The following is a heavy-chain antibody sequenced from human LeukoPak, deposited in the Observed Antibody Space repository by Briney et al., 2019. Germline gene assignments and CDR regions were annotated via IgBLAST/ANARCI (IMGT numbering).Heavy chain of an antibody. V-gene: IGHV3-30-3*02. Sequence: GGSLRLSCAASGFTFSSCAMHWVRQAPGKGLEWVAVISYDGSNKYYADSVKGRFTISRDNSKNTLYLQMDSLRAEDTAVYYCAKMAYGSGSYYNVPYFDYWGQGTLVTVSS. CDR1: GFTFSSCA. CDR3: AKMAYGSGSYYNVPYFDY. J-gene: IGHJ4*02. CDR2: ISYDGSNK. D-gene: IGHD3-10*01.